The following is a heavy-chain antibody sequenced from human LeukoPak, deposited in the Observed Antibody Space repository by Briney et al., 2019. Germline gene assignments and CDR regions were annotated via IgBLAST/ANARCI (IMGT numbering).Heavy chain of an antibody. V-gene: IGHV4-34*01. CDR1: GGSFSGYY. J-gene: IGHJ4*02. CDR3: ARGAMATAMAPYYFDY. CDR2: INHSGST. D-gene: IGHD5-18*01. Sequence: SETLSLTCAVYGGSFSGYYWSWIRQPPGKGLEWIGEINHSGSTNYNPSLKSRVTISVDTSKNQFSLKLSSVTAADTAVYYCARGAMATAMAPYYFDYWGQGTLVTVSS.